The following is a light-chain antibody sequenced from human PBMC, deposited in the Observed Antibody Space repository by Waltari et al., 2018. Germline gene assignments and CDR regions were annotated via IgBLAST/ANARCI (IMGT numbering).Light chain of an antibody. CDR3: QQSYTTPFT. CDR2: GAS. J-gene: IGKJ3*01. CDR1: QSISTS. V-gene: IGKV1-39*01. Sequence: DIQMTQSPPSLSASVGDRVTITCRATQSISTSLNWYQQKTGKAPNLLIYGASSLERGVPSRFSGRGSGTDFTLTISSLHPEDFATYYCQQSYTTPFTFGPGTKVDLK.